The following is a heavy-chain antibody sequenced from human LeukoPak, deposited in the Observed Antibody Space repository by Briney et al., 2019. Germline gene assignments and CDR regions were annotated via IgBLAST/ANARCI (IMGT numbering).Heavy chain of an antibody. J-gene: IGHJ4*02. D-gene: IGHD6-19*01. CDR3: ARLRFSGPIIDY. CDR1: GGSLSSYY. Sequence: SETLSLTCTVSGGSLSSYYWSWIRQPPGKGLEWIGYIYYSGSTNYNPSLKSRVTISVDTSKNQFSLKLSSVTAADTAVYYCARLRFSGPIIDYWGQGTLVTVSS. V-gene: IGHV4-59*01. CDR2: IYYSGST.